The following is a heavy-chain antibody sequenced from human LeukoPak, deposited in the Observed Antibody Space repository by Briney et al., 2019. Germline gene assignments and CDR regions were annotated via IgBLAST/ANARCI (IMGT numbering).Heavy chain of an antibody. CDR3: ARDIVAGTVDY. Sequence: GGSLRLSCAASGFTFSSYWMSWVRQAPGKGLEWVANIKQDGSEKYYVDAVKGRFTISRDNAKNSLYLQMNSLRAEDTAVYYCARDIVAGTVDYWGQGTLVTVSS. D-gene: IGHD6-19*01. CDR1: GFTFSSYW. V-gene: IGHV3-7*01. J-gene: IGHJ4*02. CDR2: IKQDGSEK.